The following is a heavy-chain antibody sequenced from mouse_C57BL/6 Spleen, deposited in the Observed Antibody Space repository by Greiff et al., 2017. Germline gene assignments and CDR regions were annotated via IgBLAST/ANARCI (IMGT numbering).Heavy chain of an antibody. D-gene: IGHD1-1*01. CDR2: IYPGSGST. V-gene: IGHV1-55*01. Sequence: VQLQQPGAELVKPGASVKMSCKASGYTFTSYWITWVKQRPGQGLEWIGDIYPGSGSTNYNEKFKSKATLTVDTSSSTAYMQLSSLTSEDSAVYYCARGPLSYYYGSSWGFAYWGQGTLVTVSA. CDR1: GYTFTSYW. J-gene: IGHJ3*01. CDR3: ARGPLSYYYGSSWGFAY.